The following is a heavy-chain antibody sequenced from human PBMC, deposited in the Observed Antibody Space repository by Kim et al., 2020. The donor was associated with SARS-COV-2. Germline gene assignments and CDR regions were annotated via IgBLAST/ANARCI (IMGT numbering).Heavy chain of an antibody. V-gene: IGHV3-48*03. D-gene: IGHD2-21*01. Sequence: GGSLRLSCTASGFTINNYEFNWVRQAPGKGLEWLSYISTSSTSAYYAPSVTGRFTVSRDNAKNSVYLQISSLRAEDTAVYYCARERLSCGGDYFDYWGQGTLVTVSS. CDR1: GFTINNYE. CDR3: ARERLSCGGDYFDY. CDR2: ISTSSTSA. J-gene: IGHJ4*02.